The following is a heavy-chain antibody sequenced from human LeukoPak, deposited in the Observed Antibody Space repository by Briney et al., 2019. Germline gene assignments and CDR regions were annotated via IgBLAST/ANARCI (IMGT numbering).Heavy chain of an antibody. Sequence: PSETLSLTCAVYGGSFSGYYWSWIRQPPGKGLEWIGEINHSGSTNYNPSLKSRVTISVDTSKNQFSLKLSSVTAADTAVYYCARHEGWLQSDYYYGMDVWGQGTTVTVSS. V-gene: IGHV4-34*01. CDR2: INHSGST. D-gene: IGHD5-24*01. CDR1: GGSFSGYY. J-gene: IGHJ6*02. CDR3: ARHEGWLQSDYYYGMDV.